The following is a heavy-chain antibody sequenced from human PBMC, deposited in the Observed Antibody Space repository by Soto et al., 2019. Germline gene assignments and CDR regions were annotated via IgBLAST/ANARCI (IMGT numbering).Heavy chain of an antibody. CDR3: ARGGPPGIAAAGPQSRAYYYSYGMDV. J-gene: IGHJ6*02. V-gene: IGHV4-39*01. Sequence: QLQLQESGPGLVKPSEALSLTCSVSGGSISSSSYYWDWIRQPPGKGLEWIGNIYYTGSTYYNPSLKSRVTLSVDTSKNQFSLRLSSVTAADSAIYYCARGGPPGIAAAGPQSRAYYYSYGMDVWGQGTTVTVSS. CDR2: IYYTGST. CDR1: GGSISSSSYY. D-gene: IGHD6-13*01.